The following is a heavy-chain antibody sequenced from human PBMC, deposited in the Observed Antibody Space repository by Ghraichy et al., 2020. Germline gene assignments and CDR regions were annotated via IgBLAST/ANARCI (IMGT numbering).Heavy chain of an antibody. CDR3: ASLGWGITGTSAHYYYYGMDV. V-gene: IGHV1-2*02. D-gene: IGHD1-7*01. J-gene: IGHJ6*02. Sequence: ASVKVSCKASGYTFTGYYMHWVRQAPGQGLEWMGWINPNSGGTNYAQKFQGRVTMTRDTSISTAYMELSRLRSDDTAVYYCASLGWGITGTSAHYYYYGMDVWGQGTTVTVSS. CDR1: GYTFTGYY. CDR2: INPNSGGT.